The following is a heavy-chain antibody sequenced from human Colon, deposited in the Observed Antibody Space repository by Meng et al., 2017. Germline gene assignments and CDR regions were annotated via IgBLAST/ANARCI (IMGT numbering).Heavy chain of an antibody. CDR3: ARLKVVVITGDSDVDY. V-gene: IGHV1-2*06. D-gene: IGHD3-22*01. J-gene: IGHJ4*02. CDR2: INPNSGGT. Sequence: QLVQSGAEVKKPGASVKVSCKASGYTFTGYYMHWVRQAPGQGLEWMGRINPNSGGTNYAQKFQGRVTMTRDTSISTAYMELSRLRSDDTAVYYCARLKVVVITGDSDVDYWGQGTLVTVSS. CDR1: GYTFTGYY.